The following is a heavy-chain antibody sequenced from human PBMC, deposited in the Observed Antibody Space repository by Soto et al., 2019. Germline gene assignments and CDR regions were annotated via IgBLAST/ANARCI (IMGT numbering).Heavy chain of an antibody. Sequence: PETLSLTCTVSGDSMSSYYWSWIRQPPGKGLEWIGYIYYSGSTTYNPSLRSRVTMSVDTSKNQYALRLSPVTAADTAVYYCAREVVVAATENWFAPWGQGSLVTVSS. D-gene: IGHD2-15*01. V-gene: IGHV4-59*12. CDR3: AREVVVAATENWFAP. CDR2: IYYSGST. J-gene: IGHJ5*02. CDR1: GDSMSSYY.